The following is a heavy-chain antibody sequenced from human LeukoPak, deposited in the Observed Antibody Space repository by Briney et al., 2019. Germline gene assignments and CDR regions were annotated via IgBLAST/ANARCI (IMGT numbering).Heavy chain of an antibody. CDR2: INTDGSNT. CDR3: ARDQSIAGPTTADY. V-gene: IGHV3-74*01. Sequence: PGGSLRLSCVASGFTFTTSWMHWVRQGPGKGLVWVSRINTDGSNTIYADSVKGRFTISRDNAKNTLYLQMNSLRAEDTAVYYCARDQSIAGPTTADYWGQGTLVTVSS. J-gene: IGHJ4*02. CDR1: GFTFTTSW. D-gene: IGHD1-26*01.